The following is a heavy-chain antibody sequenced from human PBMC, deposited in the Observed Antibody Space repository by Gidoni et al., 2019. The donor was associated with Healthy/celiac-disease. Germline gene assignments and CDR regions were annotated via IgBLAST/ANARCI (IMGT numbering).Heavy chain of an antibody. V-gene: IGHV1-69*01. CDR1: GGTFSSYA. J-gene: IGHJ4*02. CDR3: ASGGGTYYYDSSGGY. CDR2: IIPIFGTA. Sequence: QVQLVQSGAEVKKPGSSVKAPCKAAGGTFSSYAISRVRQAPGQGLAWMGGIIPIFGTANYAQKFQGRVTITADASTSTAYMELSSLRSEDTAVYYCASGGGTYYYDSSGGYWGQGTLVTVSS. D-gene: IGHD3-22*01.